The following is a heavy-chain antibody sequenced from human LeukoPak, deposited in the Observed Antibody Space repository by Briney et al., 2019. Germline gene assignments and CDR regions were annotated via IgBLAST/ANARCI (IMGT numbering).Heavy chain of an antibody. V-gene: IGHV3-23*01. Sequence: PGGSLRLSCAASGFTFSSYAMSWVRQAPGKGLEWVSAISGSGGSTYYADSVKGRFTISRDNSKNTLYLQMNSLRVEDTAVYYCAKVPMDAGWLVLDYWGQGTLVTVSS. J-gene: IGHJ4*02. CDR2: ISGSGGST. D-gene: IGHD6-19*01. CDR3: AKVPMDAGWLVLDY. CDR1: GFTFSSYA.